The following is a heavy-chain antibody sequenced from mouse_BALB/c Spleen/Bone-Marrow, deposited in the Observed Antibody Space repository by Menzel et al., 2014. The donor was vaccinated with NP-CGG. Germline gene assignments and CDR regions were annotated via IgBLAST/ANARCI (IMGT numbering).Heavy chain of an antibody. J-gene: IGHJ4*01. CDR2: ISDGGSYT. V-gene: IGHV5-4*02. Sequence: VQLKDSGGGLVKPGGSLKLSCAASGFTFXDYYMYWVRQTPEKRLEWVATISDGGSYTYYPDSVKGRFTISRDNAKNNLFLQLSSLKSEDTAMYYCAREVSMDYWGQGTSVTVSS. CDR3: AREVSMDY. CDR1: GFTFXDYY.